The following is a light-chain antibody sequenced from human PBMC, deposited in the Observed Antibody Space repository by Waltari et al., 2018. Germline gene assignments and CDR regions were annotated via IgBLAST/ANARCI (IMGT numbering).Light chain of an antibody. CDR1: SGSVSTTYY. CDR2: STN. J-gene: IGLJ3*02. V-gene: IGLV8-61*01. CDR3: VLYMGSGIRV. Sequence: QTVVTQEPSFSVSPGGTVTLTCGLSSGSVSTTYYPSWYQQTPGQAPRTLIFSTNFRSSGVPDRFSGSILGNKAALTITGAQADDESDYYCVLYMGSGIRVFGGGTKLTVL.